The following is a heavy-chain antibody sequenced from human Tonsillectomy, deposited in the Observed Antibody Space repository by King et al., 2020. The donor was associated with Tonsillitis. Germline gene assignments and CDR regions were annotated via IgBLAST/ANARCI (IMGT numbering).Heavy chain of an antibody. CDR3: ARYRERDTSGPAL. J-gene: IGHJ2*01. Sequence: VQLVESGGALDQQGGPLNLPGEGLGLSFSTYAMSWFGQAPGKGREGFSGISRGGSAGFFAAPVRGRFTISRDNSKNTLFLQMSSLRADDTSLYYCARYRERDTSGPALWGRGTLVTVSS. V-gene: IGHV3-23*04. CDR1: GLSFSTYA. D-gene: IGHD2-2*01. CDR2: ISRGGSAG.